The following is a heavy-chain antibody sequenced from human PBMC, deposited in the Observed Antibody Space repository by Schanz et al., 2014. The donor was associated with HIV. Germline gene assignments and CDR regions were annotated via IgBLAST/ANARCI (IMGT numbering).Heavy chain of an antibody. CDR2: ISGNGDSA. V-gene: IGHV3-23*04. Sequence: VQLVESGGGVVQPGRSLRLSCAASGFTFDNYGMHWVRQAPGKGLEWVSSISGNGDSAYYADSVRGRFTISRDNSLHMLYLEMKSLRAEDTAVYYCAKDPGILPRTYFDSWGQGTPVTVSS. D-gene: IGHD2-2*02. CDR1: GFTFDNYG. CDR3: AKDPGILPRTYFDS. J-gene: IGHJ4*02.